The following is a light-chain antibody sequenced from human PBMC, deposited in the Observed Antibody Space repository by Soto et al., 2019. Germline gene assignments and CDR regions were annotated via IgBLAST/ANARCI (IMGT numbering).Light chain of an antibody. Sequence: DIQMTQSPSSLAVSVGDRVTITCRASQSISSYLHWYQQKPGKAPKLLVYAASSLQSGVPSRFGGSGSGTDFTLTISSLQPEDFATYYCQQSYSNPYTFGQGTKLEIK. CDR2: AAS. CDR1: QSISSY. J-gene: IGKJ2*01. CDR3: QQSYSNPYT. V-gene: IGKV1-39*01.